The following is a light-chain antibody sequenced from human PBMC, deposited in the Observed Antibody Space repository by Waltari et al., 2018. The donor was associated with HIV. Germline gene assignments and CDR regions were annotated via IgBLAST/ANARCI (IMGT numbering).Light chain of an antibody. V-gene: IGKV3-11*01. CDR1: QSVSTF. CDR2: DAS. Sequence: EIVLTQSPATLSLSPGEGATLSCRASQSVSTFLAWYQQKPGQAPRLLSYDASNSATGIPARFSGSGSGTDFTLTISSLEPDDFAVYYCQQRSNWPPWTFGQGTKVEIK. J-gene: IGKJ1*01. CDR3: QQRSNWPPWT.